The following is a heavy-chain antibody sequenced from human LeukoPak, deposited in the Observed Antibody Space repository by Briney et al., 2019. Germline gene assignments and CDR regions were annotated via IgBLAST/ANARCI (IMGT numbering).Heavy chain of an antibody. Sequence: GGSLRLSCAASGFSFDTCAMSWVRQAPGKGLEWVSTISGGGRSTDYADSVKGQFTISRDNSKNTLYLQMNSLRAEDTAVYYCARERYFDYWGQGTLVTVSS. J-gene: IGHJ4*02. CDR2: ISGGGRST. CDR1: GFSFDTCA. CDR3: ARERYFDY. V-gene: IGHV3-23*01.